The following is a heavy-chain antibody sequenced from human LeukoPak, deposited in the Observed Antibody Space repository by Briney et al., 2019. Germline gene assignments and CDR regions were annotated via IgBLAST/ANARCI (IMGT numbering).Heavy chain of an antibody. D-gene: IGHD6-13*01. Sequence: GGSLRLSCAASGFTFSSYGMHWVRQAPDKGLEWVAVISYDGSNIYYVDSVKGRFTISRDNSKNTLYLQTNSLRPEDTAVYYCAKGGQQLVRYYFDYWGQGTLVTVSS. J-gene: IGHJ4*02. V-gene: IGHV3-30*18. CDR1: GFTFSSYG. CDR3: AKGGQQLVRYYFDY. CDR2: ISYDGSNI.